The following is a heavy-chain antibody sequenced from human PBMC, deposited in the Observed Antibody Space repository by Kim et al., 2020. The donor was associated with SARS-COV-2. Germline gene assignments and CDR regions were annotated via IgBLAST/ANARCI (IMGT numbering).Heavy chain of an antibody. CDR1: GFTFSTFW. Sequence: GGSLRLSCAGSGFTFSTFWVTWVRQAPGKGLEWVASINQDGSGKYYVDSVKGRFTISRDNAKNSLYLQMKRLRVEDTAVYYCAKGGGGSPNDYWGRGTLVTVSP. J-gene: IGHJ4*02. CDR2: INQDGSGK. D-gene: IGHD3-16*01. CDR3: AKGGGGSPNDY. V-gene: IGHV3-7*01.